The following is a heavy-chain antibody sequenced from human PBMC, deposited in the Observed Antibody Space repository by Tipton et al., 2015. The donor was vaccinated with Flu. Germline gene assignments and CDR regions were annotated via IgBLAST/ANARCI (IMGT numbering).Heavy chain of an antibody. CDR3: ARANYYDSYPYFYGIDV. J-gene: IGHJ6*02. D-gene: IGHD3-22*01. CDR1: DYSISSGYY. Sequence: TLSLTCTVSDYSISSGYYWGWIRQPPGKGLEWIGCISHSGRTYYNPSLKSRVTISLDTSKNQFSLKLYSVTAADTAVYYCARANYYDSYPYFYGIDVWGQGTTVTVSS. V-gene: IGHV4-38-2*02. CDR2: ISHSGRT.